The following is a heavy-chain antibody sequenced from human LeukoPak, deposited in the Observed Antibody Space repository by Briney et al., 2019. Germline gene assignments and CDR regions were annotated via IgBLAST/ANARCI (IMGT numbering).Heavy chain of an antibody. CDR3: ARYGLHYYFDL. CDR2: IRYSGSS. V-gene: IGHV4-59*01. CDR1: GGSISTYY. D-gene: IGHD3-10*01. J-gene: IGHJ2*01. Sequence: SETLSLTCTVFGGSISTYYWSWIRQPPGKGLEWIGYIRYSGSSNYNPSLKSRLTISVDTSKNQFSLKLSFVTAADTAVYFCARYGLHYYFDLWGSGTLVTVSS.